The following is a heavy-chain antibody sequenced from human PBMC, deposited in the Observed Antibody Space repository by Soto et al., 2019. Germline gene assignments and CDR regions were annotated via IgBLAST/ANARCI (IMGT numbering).Heavy chain of an antibody. CDR2: ISASGGST. CDR3: AKGGKSISAAGDY. J-gene: IGHJ4*02. CDR1: GFTFSSYA. D-gene: IGHD6-13*01. V-gene: IGHV3-23*01. Sequence: EVQLLESGGGLVQPGGSLRLSCAASGFTFSSYALIWVRQAPGKGLEWRSAISASGGSTYYAGSVKGRFTISRDNSNNRLYLQMNSLRAEDTAVYYRAKGGKSISAAGDYWGQGTLVTVSS.